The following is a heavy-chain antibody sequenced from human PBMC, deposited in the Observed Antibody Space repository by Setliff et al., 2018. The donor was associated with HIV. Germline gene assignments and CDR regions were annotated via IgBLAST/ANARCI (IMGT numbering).Heavy chain of an antibody. Sequence: PGGSLRLSCVASGFTFSSYGMHWVRQAPGKGLEWVAFIWFDGINKYYSDSVKCRFTVSRDNSKNTLYLQMDSLRAEDTAVYYCATRQAPRSCYMDVWGKGTTVTVSS. J-gene: IGHJ6*03. V-gene: IGHV3-30*02. D-gene: IGHD6-6*01. CDR2: IWFDGINK. CDR3: ATRQAPRSCYMDV. CDR1: GFTFSSYG.